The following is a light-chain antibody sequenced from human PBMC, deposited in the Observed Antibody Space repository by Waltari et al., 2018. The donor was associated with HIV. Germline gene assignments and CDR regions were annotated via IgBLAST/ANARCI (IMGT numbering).Light chain of an antibody. CDR1: SSDVGGYNY. J-gene: IGLJ3*02. CDR3: TSYTSSSTLV. Sequence: QSALTQPASVSGYPGQSITISCTGTSSDVGGYNYVSWYQQHPATAPKLMIYAVDNRPSGVPNRFSGSKSANPASLTISGLQAEDEADYYCTSYTSSSTLVFGGGTKLTVL. V-gene: IGLV2-14*01. CDR2: AVD.